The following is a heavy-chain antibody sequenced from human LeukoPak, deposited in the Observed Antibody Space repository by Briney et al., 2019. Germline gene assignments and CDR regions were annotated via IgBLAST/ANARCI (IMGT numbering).Heavy chain of an antibody. CDR2: IYYSGST. Sequence: SETLSLTCTVSGGSISSYYWSWIRQPPGKGLEWIGYIYYSGSTNYNPSLKSRVTISVDTSKNQFSLKLSSVTAADTAVYYCARRPGGFSLDAFDIWGQGTMGTVSS. CDR3: ARRPGGFSLDAFDI. D-gene: IGHD3-10*01. CDR1: GGSISSYY. V-gene: IGHV4-59*08. J-gene: IGHJ3*02.